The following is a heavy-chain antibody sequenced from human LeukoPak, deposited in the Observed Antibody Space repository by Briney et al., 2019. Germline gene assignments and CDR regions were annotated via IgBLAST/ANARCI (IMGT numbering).Heavy chain of an antibody. CDR2: VYPGDCDT. CDR3: ARLVDIVFSGDY. D-gene: IGHD5-12*01. CDR1: GYSFTTYW. V-gene: IGHV5-51*01. J-gene: IGHJ4*02. Sequence: GESLKISCKGSGYSFTTYWIGWVRQMPGKGLEWMGMVYPGDCDTRYSPSFQGQVTISADKSINNAYLQWSSLKASDTAMYYCARLVDIVFSGDYWGQGTLVTVSS.